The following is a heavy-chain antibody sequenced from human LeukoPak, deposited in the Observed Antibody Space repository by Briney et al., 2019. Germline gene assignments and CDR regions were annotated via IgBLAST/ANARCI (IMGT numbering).Heavy chain of an antibody. Sequence: SVTLSLTCTVSGVSISSYYWRWLRQPPGKGLEWIGYIYTSGSTNYNPSLKSRVTISVDTSKNQFSLKLSSVTAADTAVYYCARRPSGWYCIDYWGQGTLVTVSS. D-gene: IGHD6-19*01. V-gene: IGHV4-4*09. J-gene: IGHJ4*02. CDR2: IYTSGST. CDR3: ARRPSGWYCIDY. CDR1: GVSISSYY.